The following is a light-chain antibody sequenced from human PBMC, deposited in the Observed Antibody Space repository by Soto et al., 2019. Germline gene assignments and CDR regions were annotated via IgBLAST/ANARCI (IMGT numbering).Light chain of an antibody. V-gene: IGKV1-17*03. CDR3: LQHSSYPWT. J-gene: IGKJ1*01. CDR2: TAS. Sequence: QMTQSPSAMSASVGDRVTITCRASQGISNFVAWFQPKPGKVPKRLIYTASNLQSGVPSRFSGSGSGTEFTLTISSLQPEDVATYYCLQHSSYPWTFGQGTKVEV. CDR1: QGISNF.